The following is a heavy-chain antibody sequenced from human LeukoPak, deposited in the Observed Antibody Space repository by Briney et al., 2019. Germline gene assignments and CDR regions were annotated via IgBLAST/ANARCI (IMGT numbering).Heavy chain of an antibody. D-gene: IGHD2-2*01. Sequence: GGSVKVSCKVSGDSLTDLSMHWVRQAPGKGLEWMGGSDLEDGETVYAQKFEDRLIVTEDTSTGTAYMELRSLTSEDTALYYCATGASTAMRGLDVWGQGTTVTVSS. CDR2: SDLEDGET. CDR3: ATGASTAMRGLDV. CDR1: GDSLTDLS. J-gene: IGHJ6*02. V-gene: IGHV1-24*01.